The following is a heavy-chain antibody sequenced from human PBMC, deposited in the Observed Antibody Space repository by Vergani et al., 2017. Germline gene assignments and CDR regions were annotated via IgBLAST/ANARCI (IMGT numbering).Heavy chain of an antibody. J-gene: IGHJ6*02. CDR2: IYYSGST. Sequence: QVQLQESGPGLVKPSETLSLTCTVSGGSVSSGSYYWSWIRQPPGKGLEWIGYIYYSGSTNYNPSLKSRVTISLDTSKNQFSLNLTSVTAADTGVYFCARDRVTVVRNQYYGMDVWGQGTTVIVSS. CDR1: GGSVSSGSYY. V-gene: IGHV4-61*01. D-gene: IGHD3-10*01. CDR3: ARDRVTVVRNQYYGMDV.